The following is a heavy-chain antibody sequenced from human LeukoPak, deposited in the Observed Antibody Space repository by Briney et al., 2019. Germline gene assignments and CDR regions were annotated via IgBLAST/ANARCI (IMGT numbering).Heavy chain of an antibody. J-gene: IGHJ4*02. CDR3: ARSWSSGYYALYYFDY. CDR1: GYTFTSYD. D-gene: IGHD3-22*01. Sequence: AASVKVSCKASGYTFTSYDINWVRQATGQGLEWMGWMNPNSGNTGYAQKFQGRVTMTRNTSIRTAYMELSSLRSEDTAVYCCARSWSSGYYALYYFDYWGQGTLVTVSS. CDR2: MNPNSGNT. V-gene: IGHV1-8*01.